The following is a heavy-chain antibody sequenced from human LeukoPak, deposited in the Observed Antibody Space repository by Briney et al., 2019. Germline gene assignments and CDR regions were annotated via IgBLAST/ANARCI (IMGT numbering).Heavy chain of an antibody. CDR2: ISSSSSYI. Sequence: GGSLRLSCAASGFTFSSYIMNWVRQAPGKGLEWVSSISSSSSYIYYADSVKGRFTISRDNAKNSLYLQMNSLRAEDTAVYYCARDRRGDYYDSSGRRDNWFDPWGQGTLVTVSS. V-gene: IGHV3-21*01. J-gene: IGHJ5*02. CDR1: GFTFSSYI. D-gene: IGHD3-22*01. CDR3: ARDRRGDYYDSSGRRDNWFDP.